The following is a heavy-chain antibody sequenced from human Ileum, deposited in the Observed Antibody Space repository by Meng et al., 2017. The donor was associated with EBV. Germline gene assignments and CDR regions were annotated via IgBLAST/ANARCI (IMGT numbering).Heavy chain of an antibody. CDR2: VVYSGPT. V-gene: IGHV4-39*01. Sequence: QLQLNEPGAAVVKPSETPSLTCTVSGGSVVSLGYYWAWIRQPRRGGLKWIGSVVYSGPTYYTSSLKSRVSISVDTSKNQFSLKLSAVTAADTAVYYCARHHHSPTFDYWGQGTLVTVSS. J-gene: IGHJ4*02. D-gene: IGHD1-14*01. CDR1: GGSVVSLGYY. CDR3: ARHHHSPTFDY.